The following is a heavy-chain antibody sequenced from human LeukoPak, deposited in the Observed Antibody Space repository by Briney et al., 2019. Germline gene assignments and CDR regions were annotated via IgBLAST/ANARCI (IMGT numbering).Heavy chain of an antibody. CDR1: GGSFSGYY. D-gene: IGHD1-14*01. J-gene: IGHJ6*02. V-gene: IGHV4-34*01. CDR2: INHSGST. CDR3: AKVSGGGLYYDGMDV. Sequence: PSETLSLTCAVYGGSFSGYYWSWIRQPPGKGLEWIGEINHSGSTNYNPSLKSRVTISVDTSKNQFSLKLSSVTAADTAVYYCAKVSGGGLYYDGMDVWGQGTTVTVSS.